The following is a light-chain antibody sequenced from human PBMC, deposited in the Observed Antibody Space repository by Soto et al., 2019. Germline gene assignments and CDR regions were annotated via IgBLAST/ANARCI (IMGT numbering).Light chain of an antibody. V-gene: IGKV1-5*01. CDR2: DTS. CDR1: QSLSGW. J-gene: IGKJ1*01. Sequence: DIQMTRSPSTLSASVGDRVTITCRASQSLSGWLAWYQQKPGKAPNLLIYDTSTLKSGVPSRFSGSGSGTDFTLTISSLQPEDFATYYCQQYNSYSRTFGQGTKVEI. CDR3: QQYNSYSRT.